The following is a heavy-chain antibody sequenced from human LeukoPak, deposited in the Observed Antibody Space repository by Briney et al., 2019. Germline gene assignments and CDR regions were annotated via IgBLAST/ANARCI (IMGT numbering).Heavy chain of an antibody. V-gene: IGHV3-21*01. J-gene: IGHJ4*02. D-gene: IGHD3-10*01. CDR3: ARETGFGELAG. CDR1: GFTFSRNS. Sequence: NPGGSLRLSCAASGFTFSRNSMNWVRQSPGKGLEWVSSMSSSSTCIYYADSVKGRFTISRDNAKNSLYLQMNSLRAEDTALYYCARETGFGELAGWGQGTLVTVSS. CDR2: MSSSSTCI.